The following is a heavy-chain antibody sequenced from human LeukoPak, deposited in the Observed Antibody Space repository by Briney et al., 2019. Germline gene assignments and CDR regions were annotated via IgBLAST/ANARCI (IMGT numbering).Heavy chain of an antibody. V-gene: IGHV1-69*05. CDR2: IIPIFGTA. D-gene: IGHD3-10*01. CDR3: ARGGAYYYGSGSYPYYYYYMDV. CDR1: GGTFSSYA. J-gene: IGHJ6*03. Sequence: SVKVSCKASGGTFSSYAISWVRQAPGRGLEWMGGIIPIFGTANYAQKFQGRVTITTDESTSTAYMELSSLRSEDTAVYYCARGGAYYYGSGSYPYYYYYMDVWGKGTTVTVSS.